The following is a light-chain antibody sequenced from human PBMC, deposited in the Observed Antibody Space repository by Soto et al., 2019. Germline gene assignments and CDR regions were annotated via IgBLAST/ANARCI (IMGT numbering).Light chain of an antibody. J-gene: IGKJ2*01. CDR2: AAS. V-gene: IGKV1-39*01. Sequence: DIQLTQSPSSLSASVGDRVTITCRTSQSIGIYLNWYQQQPGKVPKLLIYAASNLQRGVPSRFSGSGSGTEFTLTISSLQPEDFPTYFCQQGYSIPTFGQGTKVGIK. CDR1: QSIGIY. CDR3: QQGYSIPT.